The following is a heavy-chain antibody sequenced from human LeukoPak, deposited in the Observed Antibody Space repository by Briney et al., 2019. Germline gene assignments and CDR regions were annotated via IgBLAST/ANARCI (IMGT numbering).Heavy chain of an antibody. J-gene: IGHJ1*01. CDR3: ARDRSGYFQN. Sequence: PAGSLRLYCAASGFTFSRNGMHWVRQGPGQGLEWVSVIYSGGSTYYADSVKGRFTISRDNSKNTLYLQMNSLRAEDTAVYYCARDRSGYFQNWGQGTLVPVS. CDR2: IYSGGST. CDR1: GFTFSRNG. V-gene: IGHV3-66*01. D-gene: IGHD3-3*01.